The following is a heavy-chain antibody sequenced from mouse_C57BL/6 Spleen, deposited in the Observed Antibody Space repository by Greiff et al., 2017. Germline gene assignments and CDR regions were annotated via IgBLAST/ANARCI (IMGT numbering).Heavy chain of an antibody. CDR3: ARGVLRPWYFDV. V-gene: IGHV1-69*01. CDR1: GYTFTSYW. J-gene: IGHJ1*03. CDR2: IDPSDSYT. Sequence: QVQLQQPGAELVMPGASVKLSCKASGYTFTSYWMHWVKQRPGQGLEWIGEIDPSDSYTNYNQKFKGKSTLTVDKSSSTAYMQLSSLTSEDSAVYYCARGVLRPWYFDVWGKGTTVTVSS. D-gene: IGHD1-2*01.